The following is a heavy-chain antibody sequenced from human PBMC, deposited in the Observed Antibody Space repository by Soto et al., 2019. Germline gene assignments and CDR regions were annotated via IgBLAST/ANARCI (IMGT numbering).Heavy chain of an antibody. J-gene: IGHJ4*02. Sequence: QVQLQQWGAGLLKPSETLSLTCAVYGGSFSGYYWSWIRQPPGKGLEWIGEINHSGSTNYNPSLKSRVTISVDTSKNQLALKLSSVTAADTAVYYCARGRKGYSSSWYRIDYWGQGKLVTVSS. CDR1: GGSFSGYY. CDR2: INHSGST. CDR3: ARGRKGYSSSWYRIDY. D-gene: IGHD6-13*01. V-gene: IGHV4-34*01.